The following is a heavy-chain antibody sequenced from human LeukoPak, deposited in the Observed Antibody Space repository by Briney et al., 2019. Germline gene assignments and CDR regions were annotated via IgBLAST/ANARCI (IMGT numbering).Heavy chain of an antibody. Sequence: SETLSLTCTVSGGSISSYYWSWIRQPAGKGLEWIGRIYTSGSTNYNPSLKSRVTMSVDTSKGQFSLKLSSVTAADTAVYYCARTHSSGWYLVMWGGAIDYWGQGTLVTVSS. CDR3: ARTHSSGWYLVMWGGAIDY. J-gene: IGHJ4*02. CDR2: IYTSGST. CDR1: GGSISSYY. D-gene: IGHD6-19*01. V-gene: IGHV4-4*07.